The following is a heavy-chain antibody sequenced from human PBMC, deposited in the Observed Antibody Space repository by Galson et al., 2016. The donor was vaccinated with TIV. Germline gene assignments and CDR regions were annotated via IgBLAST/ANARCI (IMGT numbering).Heavy chain of an antibody. Sequence: SLRLSCAASGFTSTNYWMEWVRQVPGKGLVWVSRINSDGSSIRYADSVKGRFTISRDNAENTLYLQMNSLRAEDTAVYYCTRVPFDYYDTSGYSYYFDYWGQGTLVSVSS. CDR2: INSDGSSI. CDR1: GFTSTNYW. J-gene: IGHJ4*02. D-gene: IGHD3-22*01. V-gene: IGHV3-74*01. CDR3: TRVPFDYYDTSGYSYYFDY.